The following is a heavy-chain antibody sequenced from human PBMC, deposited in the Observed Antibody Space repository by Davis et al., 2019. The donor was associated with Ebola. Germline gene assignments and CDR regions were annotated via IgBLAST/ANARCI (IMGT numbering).Heavy chain of an antibody. J-gene: IGHJ4*02. V-gene: IGHV1-46*01. Sequence: AASVKVSCKASGYTFTSYYMHLVRQAPGQGLEWMGIINPSGGSTSYAQKFQGRVTMTRDTSTSTVYMELSSLRSEDTAVYYCTSGSYAGGEDYWGQGTLVTVSS. CDR2: INPSGGST. D-gene: IGHD1-26*01. CDR1: GYTFTSYY. CDR3: TSGSYAGGEDY.